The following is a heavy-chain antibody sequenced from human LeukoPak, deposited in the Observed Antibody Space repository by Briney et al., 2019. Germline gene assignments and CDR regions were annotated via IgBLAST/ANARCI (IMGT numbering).Heavy chain of an antibody. V-gene: IGHV4-39*07. CDR1: GGSISSSSYY. CDR3: ARGSSYYDFWSGYYTPPLDV. J-gene: IGHJ6*04. D-gene: IGHD3-3*01. CDR2: IYYSGST. Sequence: SETLSLTCTVSGGSISSSSYYWGWIRQPPGKGLEWIGCIYYSGSTYYNPSLKSRVTISVDTSKNQFSLKLSSVTAADTPVYYCARGSSYYDFWSGYYTPPLDVWGKGTTVTVSS.